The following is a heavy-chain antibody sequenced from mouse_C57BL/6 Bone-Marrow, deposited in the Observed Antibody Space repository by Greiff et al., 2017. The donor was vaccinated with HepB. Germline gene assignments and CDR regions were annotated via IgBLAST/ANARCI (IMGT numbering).Heavy chain of an antibody. CDR3: ARRPLGGRDYYAMDY. J-gene: IGHJ4*01. CDR1: GFTFSDYY. D-gene: IGHD1-1*02. CDR2: ISNGGGST. V-gene: IGHV5-12*01. Sequence: EVQRVESGGGLVQPGGSLKLSCAASGFTFSDYYMYWVRQTPEKRLEWVAYISNGGGSTYYPDTVKGRFTISRDNAKNTLYLQMSRLKSEDTAMYYCARRPLGGRDYYAMDYWGQGTSVTVSS.